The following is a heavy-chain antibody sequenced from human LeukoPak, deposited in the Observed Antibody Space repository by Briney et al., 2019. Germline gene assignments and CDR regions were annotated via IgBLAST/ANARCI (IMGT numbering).Heavy chain of an antibody. V-gene: IGHV3-23*01. CDR2: ISGGGGST. J-gene: IGHJ2*01. CDR3: AREEGWLGVYWYFDL. Sequence: PGGSLRLSCAASGFTFSSYAMSWVRQAPGKGLEWVSAISGGGGSTYYSDSVKGRFTISRDNSKNTLYLQMNSLRAEDTAVYYCAREEGWLGVYWYFDLWGRGTLVTVSS. CDR1: GFTFSSYA. D-gene: IGHD5-12*01.